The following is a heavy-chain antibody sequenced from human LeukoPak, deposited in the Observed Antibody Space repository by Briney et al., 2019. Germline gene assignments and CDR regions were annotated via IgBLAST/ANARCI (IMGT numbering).Heavy chain of an antibody. CDR1: GFTFSNYG. V-gene: IGHV3-30*18. D-gene: IGHD5-18*01. J-gene: IGHJ4*02. CDR2: LSYDGSDK. Sequence: PGGSLRLSCAASGFTFSNYGMHWVRQAPGKGMEWVAVLSYDGSDKYYADSVKGRFTISRDNSKNTLYVQMNSLRAEDTAVYYCAKDADSYGSTYYFDYWGQGTLVTVSS. CDR3: AKDADSYGSTYYFDY.